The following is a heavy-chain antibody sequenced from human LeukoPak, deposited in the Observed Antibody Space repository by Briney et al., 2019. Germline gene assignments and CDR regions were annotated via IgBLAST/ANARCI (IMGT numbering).Heavy chain of an antibody. CDR3: ARDRVVVAAPYYYGMDV. CDR2: IYYSGST. CDR1: GGSISSGGYY. J-gene: IGHJ6*04. V-gene: IGHV4-31*03. D-gene: IGHD2-15*01. Sequence: PSQTLSLTCTVSGGSISSGGYYWSWIRQHPGKGLEWIGCIYYSGSTYYNPSLKSRVTISVDTSKNQFSLKLSSVTAADTAVYYCARDRVVVAAPYYYGMDVWGKGTTVTVSS.